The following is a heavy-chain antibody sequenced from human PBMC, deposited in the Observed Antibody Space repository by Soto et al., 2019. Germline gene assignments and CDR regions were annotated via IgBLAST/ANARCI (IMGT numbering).Heavy chain of an antibody. CDR1: GGTFSNYA. Sequence: QVQLVQSGAEVKKPGSSVKVSCKASGGTFSNYASSWVRQDPGQGLEWMGGIIPVFGTPKYAQKFQGRVTITADPSTNTVYMELSSLRSDDTAMYYCAGGSFGVMITLDFWGQGTLVTVSS. CDR2: IIPVFGTP. V-gene: IGHV1-69*01. D-gene: IGHD3-3*01. J-gene: IGHJ4*02. CDR3: AGGSFGVMITLDF.